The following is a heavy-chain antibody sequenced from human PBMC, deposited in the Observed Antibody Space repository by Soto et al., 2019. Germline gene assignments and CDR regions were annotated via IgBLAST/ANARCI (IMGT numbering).Heavy chain of an antibody. D-gene: IGHD3-9*01. J-gene: IGHJ6*02. V-gene: IGHV4-34*01. CDR2: INHSGST. CDR3: ARGATIFGRGMDV. Sequence: SETLSLTCAVYGGSFSGYYWSWIRQPPGKGLEWIGEINHSGSTNYNPSHKSRVTISVDTSKNQFSLKLSSVTAADTAVYYCARGATIFGRGMDVWGQGTTVT. CDR1: GGSFSGYY.